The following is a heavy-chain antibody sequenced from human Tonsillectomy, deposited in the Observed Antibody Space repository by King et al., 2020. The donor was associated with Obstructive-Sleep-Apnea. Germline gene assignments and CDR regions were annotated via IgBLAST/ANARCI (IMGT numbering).Heavy chain of an antibody. V-gene: IGHV3-30*18. D-gene: IGHD3-22*01. CDR1: GFTFSSYG. J-gene: IGHJ4*02. CDR3: AKDELEYDSSGYLDY. CDR2: ISYDGSNK. Sequence: VQLVESGGGVVQPGRSLRLSCAASGFTFSSYGMHWVRQAPGKGLEWVAVISYDGSNKYYADSVKGRFTISRDNSKNTLYLQMNSLRAEDTAVYYCAKDELEYDSSGYLDYWGQGTLVTVSS.